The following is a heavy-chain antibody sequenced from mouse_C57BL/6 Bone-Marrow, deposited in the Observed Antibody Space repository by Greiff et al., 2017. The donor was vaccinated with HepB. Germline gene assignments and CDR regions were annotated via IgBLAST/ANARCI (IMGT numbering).Heavy chain of an antibody. V-gene: IGHV1-69*01. Sequence: QVQLKESGAELMKPGASVKLSCKATGYTFTGYWIEWVKQRPGHGLEWIGEIDPSDSYTNYNQKFKGKSTLTVDKSSSTAYMQLSSLTSEDSAVYYCARDYYGPYFDYWGQGTTLTVSS. CDR1: GYTFTGYW. J-gene: IGHJ2*01. D-gene: IGHD1-1*01. CDR2: IDPSDSYT. CDR3: ARDYYGPYFDY.